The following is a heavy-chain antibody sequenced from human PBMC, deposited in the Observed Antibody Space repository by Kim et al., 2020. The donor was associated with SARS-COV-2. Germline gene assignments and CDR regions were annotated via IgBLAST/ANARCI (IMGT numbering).Heavy chain of an antibody. V-gene: IGHV4-59*13. Sequence: SKTLSLTCTVSAGSLSSYYWSWIRQPPGKGLEWIGYIYHSGSTDYNPSLKSRVTISVDTSKNQFSLKLSSVTASDTAVYYCARWASSGYFDYWGQGTLVT. D-gene: IGHD3-22*01. CDR3: ARWASSGYFDY. CDR1: AGSLSSYY. CDR2: IYHSGST. J-gene: IGHJ4*02.